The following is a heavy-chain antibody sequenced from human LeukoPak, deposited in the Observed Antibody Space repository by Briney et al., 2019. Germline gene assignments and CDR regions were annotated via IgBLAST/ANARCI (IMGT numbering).Heavy chain of an antibody. CDR3: ARSVVGATDFDY. CDR2: IYHSGST. Sequence: PSETLSLTCTVSGYSISSGYYWGWIRQPPGKGLEWIGSIYHSGSTYYYPSLKSRVTISVDTSKNQFSLKLTSVTAADTAVYYCARSVVGATDFDYWGQGTLVTVSS. CDR1: GYSISSGYY. D-gene: IGHD1-26*01. V-gene: IGHV4-38-2*02. J-gene: IGHJ4*02.